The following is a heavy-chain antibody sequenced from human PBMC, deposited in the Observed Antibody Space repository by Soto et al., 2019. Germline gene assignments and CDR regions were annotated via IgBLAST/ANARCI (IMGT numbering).Heavy chain of an antibody. D-gene: IGHD6-19*01. Sequence: VPLVQSGAEVNKPGASVKVSCKASGYTFTGYYMHWVRQAPRQVLEWMGWINPNSGGTNYAQKFKGRVTMTRDTSISTAYMELSRLRSDETAVYYCAREVGQWMASGDYWGQGTLVTVSS. CDR3: AREVGQWMASGDY. CDR1: GYTFTGYY. J-gene: IGHJ4*02. CDR2: INPNSGGT. V-gene: IGHV1-2*02.